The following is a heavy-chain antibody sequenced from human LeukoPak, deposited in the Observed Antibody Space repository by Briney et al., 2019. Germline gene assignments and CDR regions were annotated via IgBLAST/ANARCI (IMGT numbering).Heavy chain of an antibody. Sequence: GGSLRLSCAASGFTFNKARMNWVRQGPGQGLEWVGRFTSKTDGGTTDYAAPVRGRFTISRDDSKDTLYLQMNSLKTEDTAVYYCTTAQFFNSSGSLAYWGQGTLVTVSS. V-gene: IGHV3-15*01. D-gene: IGHD3-22*01. CDR1: GFTFNKAR. CDR2: FTSKTDGGTT. J-gene: IGHJ4*02. CDR3: TTAQFFNSSGSLAY.